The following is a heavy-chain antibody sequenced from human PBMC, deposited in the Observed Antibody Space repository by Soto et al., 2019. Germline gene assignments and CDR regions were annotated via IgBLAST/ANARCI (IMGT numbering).Heavy chain of an antibody. Sequence: GGSLRLSCAASGFTFSSYVMHWVRQAPGKGLEWVAHISYDGNNKYYADSVKGRFTISRDNFKNTLYLQMNSLRVDDTAMYYCAKDHASSGWPTFDSWGQGALVTVTS. D-gene: IGHD6-19*01. CDR1: GFTFSSYV. CDR3: AKDHASSGWPTFDS. J-gene: IGHJ4*02. V-gene: IGHV3-30*18. CDR2: ISYDGNNK.